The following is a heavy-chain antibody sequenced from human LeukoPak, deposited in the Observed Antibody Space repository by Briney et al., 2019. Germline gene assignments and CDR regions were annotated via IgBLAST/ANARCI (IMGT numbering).Heavy chain of an antibody. CDR3: ARRVGYYDSSGYLYPSTFDY. Sequence: ASVKVSCKASGYTFTSYGISWVRQAPGQGLEWMGWISADNGNTNYVQKLQGRVTMTTDTSTSTAYMELRSLRSDDTAVYYCARRVGYYDSSGYLYPSTFDYWGQGTLVTVSS. D-gene: IGHD3-22*01. CDR1: GYTFTSYG. V-gene: IGHV1-18*01. J-gene: IGHJ4*02. CDR2: ISADNGNT.